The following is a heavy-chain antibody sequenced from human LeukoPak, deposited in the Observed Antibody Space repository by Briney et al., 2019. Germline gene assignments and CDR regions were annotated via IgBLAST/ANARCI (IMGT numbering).Heavy chain of an antibody. CDR1: GFTFSTYW. D-gene: IGHD3-10*01. Sequence: GGSLRLSCAASGFTFSTYWMSWVRQAPGKGLEWVANIKQDGGETYSVDSVKGRFTISRDNAKNSLYLQMNSLRAEDTAVYYCAKDKVFYYGPSGDYWGQGTLVTVSS. J-gene: IGHJ4*02. CDR3: AKDKVFYYGPSGDY. V-gene: IGHV3-7*03. CDR2: IKQDGGET.